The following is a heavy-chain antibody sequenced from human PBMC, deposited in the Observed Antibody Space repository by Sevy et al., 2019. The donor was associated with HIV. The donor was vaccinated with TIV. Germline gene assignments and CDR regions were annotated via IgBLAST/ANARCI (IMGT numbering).Heavy chain of an antibody. CDR1: GGSINNYY. CDR2: IYYSGST. CDR3: ARLYSDLEGIFYYGLDV. J-gene: IGHJ6*02. D-gene: IGHD4-17*01. V-gene: IGHV4-59*12. Sequence: SETLSLTCTVSGGSINNYYWSWIRQPPGKGLEWIGYIYYSGSTNYNPSLKSRVTISVDTSKLQFSLKLTSVTAADTAVYYCARLYSDLEGIFYYGLDVWGQGTTVTVSS.